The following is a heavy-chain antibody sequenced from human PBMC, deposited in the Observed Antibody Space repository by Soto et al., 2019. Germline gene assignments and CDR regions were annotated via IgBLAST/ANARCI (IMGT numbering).Heavy chain of an antibody. CDR2: IKSKTDGGTT. D-gene: IGHD3-22*01. Sequence: EVQLVESGGGLVKPGGSLTLSCAASGFTFSNAWINWVRQVPGKGLEWVGRIKSKTDGGTTDFAAPVKGRFAISRDDSKKMGYLQMNSLKTEDTAVYYFTTDFYYTIVIVRFDYWGHGTLVTVSS. CDR3: TTDFYYTIVIVRFDY. J-gene: IGHJ4*01. CDR1: GFTFSNAW. V-gene: IGHV3-15*07.